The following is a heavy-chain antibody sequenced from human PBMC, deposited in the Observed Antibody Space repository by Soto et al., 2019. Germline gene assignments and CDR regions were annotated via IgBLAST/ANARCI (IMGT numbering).Heavy chain of an antibody. V-gene: IGHV4-30-4*01. D-gene: IGHD3-16*01. Sequence: KTSETLSLTCTVAGGSISSGDYYWSWIRQPPGKGLEWIGYIYYSGSTYYNPSLKSRLAISLDTSNNQFSLQLNSVTASDTAVYYCAGGSNSEVTNFDYWGQGTLVTVSS. J-gene: IGHJ4*02. CDR1: GGSISSGDYY. CDR2: IYYSGST. CDR3: AGGSNSEVTNFDY.